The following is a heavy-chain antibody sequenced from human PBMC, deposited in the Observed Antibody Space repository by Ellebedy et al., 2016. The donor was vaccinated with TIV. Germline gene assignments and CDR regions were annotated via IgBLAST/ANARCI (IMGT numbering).Heavy chain of an antibody. CDR3: ATDGSYGDYRSPTHAFEI. Sequence: GGSLRLSCATSGFSFRSYWMSWVRQAPGKGLEWVANIRQDGSDMYSVDSVKGRFTISRDNAKNSLYLLMNSLSAEDTGVYYCATDGSYGDYRSPTHAFEIWGQGTMVTVSS. J-gene: IGHJ3*02. CDR1: GFSFRSYW. V-gene: IGHV3-7*01. CDR2: IRQDGSDM. D-gene: IGHD4-17*01.